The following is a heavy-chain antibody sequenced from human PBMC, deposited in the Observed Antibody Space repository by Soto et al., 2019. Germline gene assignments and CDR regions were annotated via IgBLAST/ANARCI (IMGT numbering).Heavy chain of an antibody. CDR2: ISYDGSSK. V-gene: IGHV3-30-3*01. CDR1: GFTFSSYA. CDR3: ARAERITIFGVVHDAFDI. J-gene: IGHJ3*02. D-gene: IGHD3-3*01. Sequence: LRLSCAASGFTFSSYAMHWVRQAPGKGLEWVAVISYDGSSKYYADSVKGRFTISRGNPKNTLYLQMNSLRAEDTAVYYCARAERITIFGVVHDAFDIWGQGTMVTVSS.